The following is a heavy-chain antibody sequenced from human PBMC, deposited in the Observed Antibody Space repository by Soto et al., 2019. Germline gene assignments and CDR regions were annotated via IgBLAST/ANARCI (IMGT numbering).Heavy chain of an antibody. D-gene: IGHD2-15*01. J-gene: IGHJ6*02. CDR3: AGHQVLDCSGGSCYFSDYYYYGMDV. Sequence: PSETLSLTCTVSGGSISSSSYYWGWIRQPPGKGLEWIGSIYYSGSTYYNPSLKSRVTISVDTSKNQFSLKLSSVTAADTAVYYCAGHQVLDCSGGSCYFSDYYYYGMDVWGQGTTVTVSS. CDR1: GGSISSSSYY. CDR2: IYYSGST. V-gene: IGHV4-39*01.